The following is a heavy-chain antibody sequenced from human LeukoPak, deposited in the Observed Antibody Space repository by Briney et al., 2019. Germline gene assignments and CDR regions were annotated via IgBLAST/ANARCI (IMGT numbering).Heavy chain of an antibody. V-gene: IGHV4-39*01. CDR1: VDFISSSSYY. J-gene: IGHJ4*02. CDR3: GRSKKLLWFGEAIGD. CDR2: FYYSGST. Sequence: SETLSLTCTVSVDFISSSSYYWGWIRQPPGKGLVWIGSFYYSGSTYSNLSLKSQVTISVDTSKNQFSLKLSSVTAADAAVYYCGRSKKLLWFGEAIGDWGQGTLVTVSS. D-gene: IGHD3-10*01.